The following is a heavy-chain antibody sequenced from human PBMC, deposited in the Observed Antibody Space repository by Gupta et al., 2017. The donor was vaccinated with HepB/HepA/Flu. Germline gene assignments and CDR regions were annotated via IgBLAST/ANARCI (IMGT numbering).Heavy chain of an antibody. CDR2: INPNSGGT. V-gene: IGHV1-2*02. CDR1: GYTFTGYY. Sequence: QVQLVQSGAAVQKPGASVKVSCKDSGYTFTGYYMHWVRQAHGPGLEWMGWINPNSGGTNYAQKFQGRDTMTRDTSISTAHRELSRLRSDDTAVYYCARGETMVVVPAAVYYYYMDVWGKGTTVTGAS. CDR3: ARGETMVVVPAAVYYYYMDV. J-gene: IGHJ6*03. D-gene: IGHD2-2*01.